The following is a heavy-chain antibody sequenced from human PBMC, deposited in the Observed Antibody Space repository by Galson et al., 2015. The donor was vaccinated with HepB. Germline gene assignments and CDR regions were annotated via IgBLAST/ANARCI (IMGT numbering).Heavy chain of an antibody. CDR2: IRSKAYGGTT. J-gene: IGHJ3*02. CDR3: TSTAQYSSSWYGAFDI. CDR1: GFTFGDYA. D-gene: IGHD6-13*01. Sequence: SLRLSCAASGFTFGDYAMSWFRQAPGKGLEWVGFIRSKAYGGTTEYAASVKGRFTISRDDSKSIAYLQMNSLKTEDTAVYYCTSTAQYSSSWYGAFDIWGQGTMVTVSS. V-gene: IGHV3-49*03.